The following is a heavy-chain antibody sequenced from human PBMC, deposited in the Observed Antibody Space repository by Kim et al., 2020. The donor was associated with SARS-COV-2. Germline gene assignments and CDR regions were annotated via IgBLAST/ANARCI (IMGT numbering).Heavy chain of an antibody. CDR3: ARDPYGMDV. CDR1: GGSFSGYY. Sequence: SETLSLTCAVYGGSFSGYYWSWIRQPPGKGLEWIGEINHSGSTNYNPSLKSRVTISVDTSKNQFSLKLSSVTAADTAVYYCARDPYGMDVWGQGTTVTVSS. J-gene: IGHJ6*02. CDR2: INHSGST. V-gene: IGHV4-34*01.